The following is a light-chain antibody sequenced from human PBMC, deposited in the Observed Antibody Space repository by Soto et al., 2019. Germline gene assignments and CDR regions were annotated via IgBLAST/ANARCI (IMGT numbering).Light chain of an antibody. V-gene: IGLV2-23*01. J-gene: IGLJ3*02. CDR2: EGS. CDR1: SSDVGSYNF. CDR3: CSYAGSSTFWV. Sequence: QSVLTQPASVSGSPGQSITISCTGASSDVGSYNFVSWYQQHPGKAPKLMIYEGSKWPSGVSNRFSGSKSGNTASLTISGLQAEDEADYYCCSYAGSSTFWVFGGGTKLTVL.